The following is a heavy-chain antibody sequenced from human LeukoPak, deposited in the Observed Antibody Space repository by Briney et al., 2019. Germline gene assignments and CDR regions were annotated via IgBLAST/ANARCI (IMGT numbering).Heavy chain of an antibody. CDR1: GASISSYY. V-gene: IGHV4-59*01. D-gene: IGHD6-6*01. J-gene: IGHJ4*02. CDR3: ARVVSRSYYFDY. Sequence: SETLSLTCTVSGASISSYYWSWIRQPPGKGLEWIGYIYYSGSTNYNPSLKSRVTISVDTSKNQFSLKLSSVTAADTAVYYCARVVSRSYYFDYWGQGTLVTVSS. CDR2: IYYSGST.